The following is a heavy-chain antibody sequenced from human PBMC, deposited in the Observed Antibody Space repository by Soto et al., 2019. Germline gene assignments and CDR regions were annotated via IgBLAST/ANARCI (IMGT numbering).Heavy chain of an antibody. D-gene: IGHD3-22*01. CDR1: GGTFRNYG. CDR2: IIPIFGTA. CDR3: GREGSLFESSSYYYLY. Sequence: QVQLVQSGAEVKKPGSSVKVSCKASGGTFRNYGISWVRQAPGQGLEWVGGIIPIFGTAKYAQKFQGRVTITADESTTTAYLELRSLRSEDTAVYYWGREGSLFESSSYYYLYWGQGTLVTVS. V-gene: IGHV1-69*01. J-gene: IGHJ4*02.